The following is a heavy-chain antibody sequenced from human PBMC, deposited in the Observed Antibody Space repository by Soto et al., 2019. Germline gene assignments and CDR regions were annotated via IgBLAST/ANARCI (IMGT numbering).Heavy chain of an antibody. D-gene: IGHD3-22*01. CDR2: INHSGST. CDR1: CGSFIGYY. V-gene: IGHV4-34*01. J-gene: IGHJ5*02. Sequence: SETLSLTCAFYCGSFIGYYWSWIRQPPGKGLEWIGEINHSGSTNYNPSLKSRVTISVDTSKNQFSLKLSSVTAADTAVYYCARGRHFTMIVVVTTGDNWFDPWGQGTLVTVSS. CDR3: ARGRHFTMIVVVTTGDNWFDP.